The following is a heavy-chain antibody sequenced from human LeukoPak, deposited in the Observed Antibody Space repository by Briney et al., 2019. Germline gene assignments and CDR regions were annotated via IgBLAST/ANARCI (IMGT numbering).Heavy chain of an antibody. J-gene: IGHJ4*02. V-gene: IGHV3-48*03. CDR3: ARGVTLDY. CDR2: ISSGDNIM. Sequence: GGSLRLSCAASGFTFSTYEMNWVRQAPGKGLEWVSYISSGDNIMFYADSVKGRFIISRDNTKNSLYLQMNSLRAEDTAVYYCARGVTLDYWGQGTLVTVSS. D-gene: IGHD2-21*02. CDR1: GFTFSTYE.